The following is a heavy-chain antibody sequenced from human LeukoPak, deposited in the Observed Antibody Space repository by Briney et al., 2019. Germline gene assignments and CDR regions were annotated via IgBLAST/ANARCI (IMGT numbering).Heavy chain of an antibody. CDR1: GFTFSSYA. Sequence: GGSLRLSCAASGFTFSSYAMSWVRQAPGKGLEWVSAISGSGGSTYYAGSVKGRFTISRDNSKNTLYLQMNSLRAEDTAVYYCAKDRVNDFWSGYFDYWGQGTLVTVSS. J-gene: IGHJ4*02. CDR2: ISGSGGST. CDR3: AKDRVNDFWSGYFDY. V-gene: IGHV3-23*01. D-gene: IGHD3-3*01.